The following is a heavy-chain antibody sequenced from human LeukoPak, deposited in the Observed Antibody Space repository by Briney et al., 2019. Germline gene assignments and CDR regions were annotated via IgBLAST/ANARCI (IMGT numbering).Heavy chain of an antibody. V-gene: IGHV4-59*01. J-gene: IGHJ3*02. Sequence: SKTLSLTCTVSGGSISGYYWSWIRQPPGKGLEWIGYIYYSGSTKYKPSLKSRVTMSVDTSRNQFSLKLSSVTAADTAVYYCARGGLENGYHSNDGFDIWGQGTMVTVSS. CDR2: IYYSGST. CDR1: GGSISGYY. D-gene: IGHD3-22*01. CDR3: ARGGLENGYHSNDGFDI.